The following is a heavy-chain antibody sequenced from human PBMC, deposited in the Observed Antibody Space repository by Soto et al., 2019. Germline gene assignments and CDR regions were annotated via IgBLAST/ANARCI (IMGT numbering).Heavy chain of an antibody. Sequence: LRLSCAASGFTFSTYWMSWVRQAPGKGLEWVANIKQDGSEKYYVDSVKGRFTISRDNAKNSLYLQMNSLRAEDTAVYYCARGGRRSGSYADAFDIWGQGTRVTVSS. CDR1: GFTFSTYW. CDR2: IKQDGSEK. CDR3: ARGGRRSGSYADAFDI. V-gene: IGHV3-7*03. J-gene: IGHJ3*02. D-gene: IGHD1-26*01.